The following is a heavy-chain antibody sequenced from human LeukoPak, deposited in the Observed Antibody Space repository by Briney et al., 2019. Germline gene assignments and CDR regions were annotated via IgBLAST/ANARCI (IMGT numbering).Heavy chain of an antibody. CDR2: IYTSGST. J-gene: IGHJ6*02. D-gene: IGHD2-8*01. V-gene: IGHV4-61*02. CDR1: GGSISSGSYY. CDR3: AREPMDGMDA. Sequence: PSQTLSLTCTVSGGSISSGSYYWSWIRQPAGKGLEWIGRIYTSGSTNYNPSLKSRVTISVDTSKNQFSLKLSSVTAADTAVYYCAREPMDGMDAWGQGTTVTVSS.